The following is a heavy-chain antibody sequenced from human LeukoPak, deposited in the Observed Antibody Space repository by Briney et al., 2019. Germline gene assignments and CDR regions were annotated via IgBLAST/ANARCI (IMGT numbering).Heavy chain of an antibody. Sequence: GESLKISCKGSGYSFTSYWIGWVRQMPGKGLEWMGIIYPGDSDTRYSPSFQGQVTISADRSISTAYLQWSSLKASDTAMYYCAGGYCSSTSCYTGLFDYWGQGTLVTVSS. V-gene: IGHV5-51*01. D-gene: IGHD2-2*02. CDR2: IYPGDSDT. J-gene: IGHJ4*02. CDR1: GYSFTSYW. CDR3: AGGYCSSTSCYTGLFDY.